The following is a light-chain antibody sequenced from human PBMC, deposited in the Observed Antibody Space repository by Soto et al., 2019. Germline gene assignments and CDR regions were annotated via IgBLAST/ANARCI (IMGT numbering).Light chain of an antibody. J-gene: IGLJ2*01. V-gene: IGLV2-8*01. CDR2: EVT. CDR1: SSDVGGYDY. CDR3: SYYAGITNVI. Sequence: QSALTQPPSASGSPGQSVTISCTGTSSDVGGYDYVSWYQQQSGKAPKLIIYEVTKPPSGVPDRFSGSKSGNTASLAVSGLQAEDEADYYCSYYAGITNVIFGAGTKLTVL.